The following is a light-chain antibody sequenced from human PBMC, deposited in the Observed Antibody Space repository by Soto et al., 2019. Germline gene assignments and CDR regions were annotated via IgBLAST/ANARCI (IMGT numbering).Light chain of an antibody. V-gene: IGKV3-20*01. Sequence: EVVMTQSPATLSVSPGDTATLSCRASQGVSSNLAWYQQKSGQAPRLLIYGASTRATDIPDRFSGSGSGTDFTLTISRLEPEDFAVYYCQQYGSSGTFGQGTKVDIK. CDR3: QQYGSSGT. CDR2: GAS. J-gene: IGKJ1*01. CDR1: QGVSSN.